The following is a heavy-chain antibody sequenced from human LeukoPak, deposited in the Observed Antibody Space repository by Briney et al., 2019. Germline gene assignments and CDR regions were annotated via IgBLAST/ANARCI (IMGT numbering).Heavy chain of an antibody. D-gene: IGHD3-16*02. CDR1: GGSFSGYY. CDR2: INHSGST. V-gene: IGHV4-34*01. CDR3: ARGERAWGSYRPTRAYYFDY. Sequence: PSETLSLTCAVYGGSFSGYYWSWIRQPPGKGLKWIGEINHSGSTNYNPSLKSRVTISVDTSKNQFSLKLSSVTAADTAVYYCARGERAWGSYRPTRAYYFDYWGQGTLVTVSS. J-gene: IGHJ4*02.